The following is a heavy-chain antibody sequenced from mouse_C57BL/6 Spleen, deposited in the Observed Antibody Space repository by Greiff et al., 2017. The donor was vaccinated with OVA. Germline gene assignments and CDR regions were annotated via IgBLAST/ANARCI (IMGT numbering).Heavy chain of an antibody. CDR1: GYSFTSYY. J-gene: IGHJ3*01. CDR2: IYPGSGNT. Sequence: VQLKESGPELVKPGASVKISCKASGYSFTSYYIHWVKQRPGQGLEWIGWIYPGSGNTKYNEKFKGKATLTADTSSSTAYMQLSSLTSEDSAVYYCARTYDYEGFAYWGQGTLVTVSA. CDR3: ARTYDYEGFAY. D-gene: IGHD2-4*01. V-gene: IGHV1-66*01.